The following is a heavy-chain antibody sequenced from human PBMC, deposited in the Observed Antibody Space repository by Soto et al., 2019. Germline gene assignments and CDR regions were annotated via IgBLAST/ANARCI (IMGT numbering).Heavy chain of an antibody. J-gene: IGHJ5*02. D-gene: IGHD2-2*01. CDR1: GYSISSGYY. V-gene: IGHV4-38-2*02. Sequence: PSETLSLTCAVSGYSISSGYYWGWIRQPPGKGLEWIGSIYHSASTYYNPSLKSRVTISVDTSKNQFSLKLSSVTAADTAVYYCARDVVYFKYNWFGPWGQGTLVTVS. CDR2: IYHSAST. CDR3: ARDVVYFKYNWFGP.